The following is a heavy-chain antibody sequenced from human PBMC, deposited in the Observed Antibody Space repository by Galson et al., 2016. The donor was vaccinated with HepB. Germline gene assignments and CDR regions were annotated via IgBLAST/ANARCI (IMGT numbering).Heavy chain of an antibody. CDR1: GFTFRSYS. CDR3: ARDIFTSEVEPNGCPDF. D-gene: IGHD3-9*01. J-gene: IGHJ4*02. CDR2: TSFDGSYK. V-gene: IGHV3-30*15. Sequence: SLRLSCAASGFTFRSYSMHWVRQAPGKGLQWVAVTSFDGSYKFYADSVKGRFTISRDNSRNTLYLEMSSLRPDDTAVYYCARDIFTSEVEPNGCPDFWGQGTLVTVSS.